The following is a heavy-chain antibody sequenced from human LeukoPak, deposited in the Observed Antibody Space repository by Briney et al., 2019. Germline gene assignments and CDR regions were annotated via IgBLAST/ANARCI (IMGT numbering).Heavy chain of an antibody. D-gene: IGHD5-24*01. J-gene: IGHJ4*02. CDR3: ARAENLEMATIAAFDY. V-gene: IGHV1-2*02. CDR2: INPKSGGT. CDR1: GYTFTGYY. Sequence: ASVKVSCKASGYTFTGYYMHWVRQAPGQGLEWMGWINPKSGGTNYAQKFQGRVTMTRDTSISTAYMELSRLRSDDTAVYYCARAENLEMATIAAFDYWGQGTLLSLSS.